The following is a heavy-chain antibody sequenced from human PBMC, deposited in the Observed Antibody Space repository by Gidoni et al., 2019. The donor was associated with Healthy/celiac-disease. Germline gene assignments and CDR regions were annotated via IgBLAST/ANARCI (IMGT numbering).Heavy chain of an antibody. D-gene: IGHD3-22*01. CDR1: GFTFSSYA. V-gene: IGHV3-64D*06. J-gene: IGHJ4*02. CDR2: ISSNGGST. Sequence: EVQLVESGGGLVQPGGSLRLSCSASGFTFSSYAMHWVRQAPGKGLEYVSAISSNGGSTYYADSVKGRFTISRDNSKNTLYLQMSSLRAEDTAVYYCVKDLDQRGDYYDSSGLGLFDYWGQGTLVTVSS. CDR3: VKDLDQRGDYYDSSGLGLFDY.